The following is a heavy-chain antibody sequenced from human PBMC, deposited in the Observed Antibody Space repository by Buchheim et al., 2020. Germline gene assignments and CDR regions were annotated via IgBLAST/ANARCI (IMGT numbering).Heavy chain of an antibody. V-gene: IGHV4-61*02. CDR2: IHSDGRT. D-gene: IGHD4-23*01. CDR3: ATLEGGDYGGHDAFTM. Sequence: QVQLQESGPGLVKPSQTLSLTCTVSGGSISGTTFYWSWIRQTAEKGLEWIGRIHSDGRTAYNPSLKSRVSMSVDTSQNQFSLRLTSVTAADRAVYFCATLEGGDYGGHDAFTMWGQGT. CDR1: GGSISGTTFY. J-gene: IGHJ3*02.